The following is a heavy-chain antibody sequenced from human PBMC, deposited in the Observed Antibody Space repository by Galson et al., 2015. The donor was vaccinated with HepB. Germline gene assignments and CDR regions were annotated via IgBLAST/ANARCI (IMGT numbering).Heavy chain of an antibody. D-gene: IGHD3-3*01. Sequence: SLRLSCAASGFTFSDYYMSWIRQASGKGLEWISYITSTSRTVWYADSVKGRFTISRDNTGDSLFLEINSLRVDDTAVYYCATYDRGAFHLWGQGTTVTVS. CDR1: GFTFSDYY. J-gene: IGHJ3*01. V-gene: IGHV3-11*01. CDR3: ATYDRGAFHL. CDR2: ITSTSRTV.